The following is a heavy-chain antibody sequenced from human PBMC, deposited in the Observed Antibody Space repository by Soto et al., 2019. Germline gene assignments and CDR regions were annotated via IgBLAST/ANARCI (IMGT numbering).Heavy chain of an antibody. CDR1: GGSISSGDYY. D-gene: IGHD3-22*01. Sequence: QVQLQESGPGLVKPSQTLSLTCTVSGGSISSGDYYWSWLRQPPGKGLEWIGYIYYSGSTYYNPSLKSLVTISVDTSKNQFSLKLSSVTAADTAVYYCARHYDSSAPFDYWGQGTLVTVSS. CDR2: IYYSGST. J-gene: IGHJ4*02. CDR3: ARHYDSSAPFDY. V-gene: IGHV4-30-4*01.